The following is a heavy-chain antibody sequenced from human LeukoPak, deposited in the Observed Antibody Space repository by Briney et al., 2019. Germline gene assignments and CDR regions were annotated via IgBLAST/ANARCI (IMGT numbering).Heavy chain of an antibody. CDR1: GGSISSYY. D-gene: IGHD3-22*01. CDR2: IDTSGNT. V-gene: IGHV4-4*07. CDR3: ARDYLNYYDSSGYIA. J-gene: IGHJ5*02. Sequence: PSETLSLTCTVSGGSISSYYWSWIRQPAGKGLEWIGRIDTSGNTNYKPSLKSRVTMSVDTSKNQFSLKLNSVTAADTAVYYCARDYLNYYDSSGYIAWGQGTLVTVSS.